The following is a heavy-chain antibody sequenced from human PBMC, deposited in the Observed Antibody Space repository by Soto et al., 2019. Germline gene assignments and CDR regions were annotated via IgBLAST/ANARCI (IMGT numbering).Heavy chain of an antibody. Sequence: PGGSLRLSCAASGFTFSSYGTTWVRQAPGKGLEWVSFSSATGAGTYYADSVKGRFTISRGNSKNTLYLQMTSLRADDTAVYYCAKDRRAGGNYGFYSDFWGQGALVTVSS. CDR3: AKDRRAGGNYGFYSDF. D-gene: IGHD1-7*01. J-gene: IGHJ4*02. V-gene: IGHV3-23*01. CDR2: SSATGAGT. CDR1: GFTFSSYG.